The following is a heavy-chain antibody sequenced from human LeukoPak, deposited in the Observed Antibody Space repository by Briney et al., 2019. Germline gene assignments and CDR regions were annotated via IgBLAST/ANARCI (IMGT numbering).Heavy chain of an antibody. V-gene: IGHV3-30-3*01. CDR1: GFTFSSYA. Sequence: PGRSLRLSCAASGFTFSSYAMHWVRQAPGKGLEWVAVISYDGSNKYYADSVKGRFTISRDNSKNTLYLQMNSLRAEDTAVYYCARGPISRSSYDSSGYWGYFDYWGQGTLVTVSS. D-gene: IGHD3-22*01. CDR3: ARGPISRSSYDSSGYWGYFDY. CDR2: ISYDGSNK. J-gene: IGHJ4*02.